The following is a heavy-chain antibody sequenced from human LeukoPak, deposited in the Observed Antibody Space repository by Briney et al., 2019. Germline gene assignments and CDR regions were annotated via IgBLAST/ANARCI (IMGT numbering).Heavy chain of an antibody. CDR1: GYTFTSYG. J-gene: IGHJ6*03. D-gene: IGHD3-10*01. V-gene: IGHV1-18*01. CDR2: ISAYNGNT. CDR3: ARAGSGADYYYYYMDV. Sequence: ASVKVSCKASGYTFTSYGISWVRQAPGQGLERMGWISAYNGNTNYAQKLQGRVTMTTDTSTSTAYMELRSLRSDDTAVYYCARAGSGADYYYYYMDVWGKGTTVTISS.